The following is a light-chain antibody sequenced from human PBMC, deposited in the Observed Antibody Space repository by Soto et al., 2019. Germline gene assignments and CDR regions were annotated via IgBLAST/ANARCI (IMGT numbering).Light chain of an antibody. V-gene: IGKV4-1*01. CDR2: WAS. CDR1: QSLLSTADNKNY. Sequence: DIVLTQSPDSLAVSLGERATINCKSSQSLLSTADNKNYLGWFQQKPGQPPKLVVRWASARESGVPDRFSGSGSGTDFNLTISSLQVEDVSVYYCQQHYSAPLSFGPGNKVDLK. J-gene: IGKJ3*01. CDR3: QQHYSAPLS.